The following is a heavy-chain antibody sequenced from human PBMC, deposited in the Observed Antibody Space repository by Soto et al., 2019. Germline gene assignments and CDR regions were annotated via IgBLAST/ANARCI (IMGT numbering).Heavy chain of an antibody. CDR1: GFTFSDYA. CDR3: ARGGRQWLVTSDFNY. V-gene: IGHV3-30*03. J-gene: IGHJ4*02. D-gene: IGHD6-19*01. CDR2: VSHDGRNT. Sequence: VQLVESGGGVVQPGRSLRLSCAASGFTFSDYAMHWVRQAPGKGLEWVAVVSHDGRNTHYADSVKGRFTISRDSSKNTVSLEMPSLSAEDTAVDYCARGGRQWLVTSDFNYWGQGALVTVSS.